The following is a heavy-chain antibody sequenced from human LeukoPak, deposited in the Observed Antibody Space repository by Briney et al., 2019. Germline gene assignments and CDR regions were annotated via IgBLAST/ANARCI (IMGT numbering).Heavy chain of an antibody. CDR2: IYYTGNT. D-gene: IGHD3-10*01. V-gene: IGHV4-39*07. CDR3: TKSDGYGLIRI. CDR1: GDSIIGYY. J-gene: IGHJ3*02. Sequence: SETLSPTCSVSGDSIIGYYWGWIRQPPGKGLEWIGNIYYTGNTYYDSSLKSRVTISLDTSKNQFSLKVISMTAADTAAYYCTKSDGYGLIRICGRGTMVTVSS.